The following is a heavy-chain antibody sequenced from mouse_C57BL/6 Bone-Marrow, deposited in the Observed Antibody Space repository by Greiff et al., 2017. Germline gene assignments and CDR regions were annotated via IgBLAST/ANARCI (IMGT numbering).Heavy chain of an antibody. CDR1: GYTFTSYG. J-gene: IGHJ4*01. D-gene: IGHD2-3*01. CDR2: IYIGNGYT. Sequence: VQLQSGAELVRPGSSVKMSCKTSGYTFTSYGINWVKQRPGQGLEWIGYIYIGNGYTEYNEKCKGKATLTSDTSSSTAYMQLSSLTSEDSAIYFCACPYDGLHYYAMDYWGQGTSVTVSS. CDR3: ACPYDGLHYYAMDY. V-gene: IGHV1-58*01.